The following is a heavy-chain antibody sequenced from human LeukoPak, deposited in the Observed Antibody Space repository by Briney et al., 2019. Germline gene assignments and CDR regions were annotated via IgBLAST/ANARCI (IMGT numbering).Heavy chain of an antibody. D-gene: IGHD3-16*01. J-gene: IGHJ4*02. V-gene: IGHV3-30*18. CDR2: ISYDGSNK. CDR3: VKGGEPRVFDY. Sequence: GGSLRLSCAASGFTFSSYGMHWVRQAPGKGLEWVAVISYDGSNKYYADSVKGRFTISRDNSKNTLCLQMSSLRAEDTAVYYCVKGGEPRVFDYWGQGTLVTVSS. CDR1: GFTFSSYG.